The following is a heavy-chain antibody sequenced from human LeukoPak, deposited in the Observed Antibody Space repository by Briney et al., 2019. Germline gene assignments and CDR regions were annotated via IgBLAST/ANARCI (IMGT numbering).Heavy chain of an antibody. CDR3: ARERLKWLAYHPDY. V-gene: IGHV1-2*02. CDR2: INPNSGGT. J-gene: IGHJ4*02. CDR1: GYTFTDYY. D-gene: IGHD6-19*01. Sequence: GASVKVSCKASGYTFTDYYIHWVRQAPGQGLEWMGWINPNSGGTNYAQKFQGRVTMTRDTSISTAYMELSRLRSDDTAVYYCARERLKWLAYHPDYWGQGTLVTVSS.